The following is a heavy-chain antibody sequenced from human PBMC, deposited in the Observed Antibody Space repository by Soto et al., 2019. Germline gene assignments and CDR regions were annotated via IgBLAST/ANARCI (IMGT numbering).Heavy chain of an antibody. V-gene: IGHV1-69*02. CDR2: LIPILGIA. Sequence: QVQLVQSGAEVKKPGSSVKVSCKASGGTFRSYTISWVRPAPGQGLAWMGRLIPILGIANYAQKFQGRVTSTADKATSTAYMELSSLRSEDTAVDYCARGMTTVGTVHFDIWGQGTMVTVSS. D-gene: IGHD4-17*01. CDR3: ARGMTTVGTVHFDI. J-gene: IGHJ3*02. CDR1: GGTFRSYT.